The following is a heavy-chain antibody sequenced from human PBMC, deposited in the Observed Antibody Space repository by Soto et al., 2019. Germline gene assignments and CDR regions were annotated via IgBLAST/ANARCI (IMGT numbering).Heavy chain of an antibody. Sequence: QVQLVQSGAEVKKPGSSVKVSCKASGGTFTDLGLHWVRQAPGQGLEWMGGIIPIFGTPNYAQKFQGRVIITADECTSKAHMELSSLRSEDTAVYYCARGWDHYDSSGLLTWFDPWGQGTLVTVSS. CDR1: GGTFTDLG. CDR3: ARGWDHYDSSGLLTWFDP. D-gene: IGHD3-22*01. V-gene: IGHV1-69*01. J-gene: IGHJ5*02. CDR2: IIPIFGTP.